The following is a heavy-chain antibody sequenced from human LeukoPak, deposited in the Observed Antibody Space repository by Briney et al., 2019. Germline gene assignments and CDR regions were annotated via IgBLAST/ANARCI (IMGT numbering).Heavy chain of an antibody. CDR1: GYTFTSYA. V-gene: IGHV1-3*01. D-gene: IGHD2-21*01. CDR2: INAGNGSP. Sequence: ASVKVSCKASGYTFTSYAMHWVRQAPGQRLEWMGWINAGNGSPKYSQNFQGRVTISRDTSAKIAYLELSGLRSEDTAIYYCARGGDPDNWGQGTPVTVSS. CDR3: ARGGDPDN. J-gene: IGHJ4*02.